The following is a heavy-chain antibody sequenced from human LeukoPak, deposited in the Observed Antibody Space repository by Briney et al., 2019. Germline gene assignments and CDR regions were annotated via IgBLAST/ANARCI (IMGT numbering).Heavy chain of an antibody. V-gene: IGHV1-2*06. CDR3: ARDYCGGDCFPDY. Sequence: ASVKVSCKASGYTFTGYYVHWVRQAHGQGLEWMGRINPNSGDTNYAQKFQGRVTMTRDTSISTAYMELSRLRSDDTAVYYCARDYCGGDCFPDYWGQGTLVTVSS. J-gene: IGHJ4*02. D-gene: IGHD2-21*02. CDR1: GYTFTGYY. CDR2: INPNSGDT.